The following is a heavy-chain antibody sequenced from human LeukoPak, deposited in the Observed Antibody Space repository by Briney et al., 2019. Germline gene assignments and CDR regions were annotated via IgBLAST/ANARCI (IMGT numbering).Heavy chain of an antibody. J-gene: IGHJ5*02. D-gene: IGHD3-10*01. Sequence: GRSLRLSCAASGFTFDDYAMHWVRQAPGKGLEWVSGISWNSGSIGYADSVKGRFTISRDNAKNSLYLQMNSLRAEDTALYYCAKAQGPPTMAPRYNWFDPWGQGTLVTVSS. V-gene: IGHV3-9*01. CDR2: ISWNSGSI. CDR3: AKAQGPPTMAPRYNWFDP. CDR1: GFTFDDYA.